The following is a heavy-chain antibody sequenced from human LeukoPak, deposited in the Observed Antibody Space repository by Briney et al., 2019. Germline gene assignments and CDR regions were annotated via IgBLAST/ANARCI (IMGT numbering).Heavy chain of an antibody. J-gene: IGHJ4*02. CDR1: GFTFSSYA. V-gene: IGHV3-30-3*01. CDR2: ISYDGSNK. CDR3: ASLYSSGWYPPPDY. Sequence: PGGSLRLSCAASGFTFSSYAMHWVRQAPGKGLEWVAVISYDGSNKYYADSVKGRFTISRDNSKNTLYLQMNSLRAKDTAVYYCASLYSSGWYPPPDYWGQGTLVTVSS. D-gene: IGHD6-19*01.